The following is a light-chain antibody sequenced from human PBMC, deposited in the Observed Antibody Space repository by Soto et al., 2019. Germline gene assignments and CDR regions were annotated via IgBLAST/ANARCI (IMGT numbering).Light chain of an antibody. J-gene: IGKJ1*01. CDR2: DAS. CDR1: QSVTNS. V-gene: IGKV3-11*01. CDR3: QQRSNWPPWT. Sequence: EIVLTQSPATLSLSPGERATLSCRASQSVTNSLAWYQQKPGQAPRLLIYDASNRATGIPARFSGSGSGTDFTLTISSLEPEDFAVYYCQQRSNWPPWTLGQGTKVDI.